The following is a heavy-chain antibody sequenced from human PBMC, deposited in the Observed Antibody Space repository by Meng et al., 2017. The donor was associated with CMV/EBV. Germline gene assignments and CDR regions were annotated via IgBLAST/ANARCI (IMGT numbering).Heavy chain of an antibody. CDR1: GFTFSSYS. Sequence: GESLKISCAASGFTFSSYSMNWVRQAPGKGLEWVSSISSSSSYIYYADSIKGRFTISRDNAKNSLYLQMNSPRAEDTAVYYCARSRPRSTCSSTSCYGVDYWGQGTLVTVSS. J-gene: IGHJ4*02. V-gene: IGHV3-21*01. CDR3: ARSRPRSTCSSTSCYGVDY. CDR2: ISSSSSYI. D-gene: IGHD2-2*01.